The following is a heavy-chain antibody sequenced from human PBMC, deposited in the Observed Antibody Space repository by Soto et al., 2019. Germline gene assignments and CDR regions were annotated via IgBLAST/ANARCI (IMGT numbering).Heavy chain of an antibody. J-gene: IGHJ4*02. CDR3: AKDIWAVGANFDY. V-gene: IGHV3-23*01. D-gene: IGHD6-19*01. CDR2: ISGSGGST. CDR1: GFTFSSYA. Sequence: EVQLLESGGGLVQPGGSLRLSCAASGFTFSSYAMSWVRQAPGKGLEWVSAISGSGGSTYYADSVKGRFTISRDNSKNTLYLQMNSLRVEDSAVYYCAKDIWAVGANFDYWGQGTLVTVSS.